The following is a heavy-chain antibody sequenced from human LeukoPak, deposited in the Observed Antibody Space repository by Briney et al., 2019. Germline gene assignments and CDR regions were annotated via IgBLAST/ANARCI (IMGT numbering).Heavy chain of an antibody. Sequence: PSETLSLTCTVSGGSISSYYWSWIRQPPGKGLEWIGEINHSGSTNYNPSLKSRVTISVDTSKNQFSLKLSSVTAADTAVYYCARDLAYCGGDCAARKYYFDYWGQGTLVTVSS. CDR3: ARDLAYCGGDCAARKYYFDY. CDR2: INHSGST. V-gene: IGHV4-34*01. D-gene: IGHD2-21*02. J-gene: IGHJ4*02. CDR1: GGSISSYY.